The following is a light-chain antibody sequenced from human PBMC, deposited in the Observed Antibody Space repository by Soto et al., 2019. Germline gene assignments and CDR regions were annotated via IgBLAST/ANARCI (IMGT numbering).Light chain of an antibody. CDR3: QQRSNWPGT. CDR2: DAS. CDR1: QNLGTLY. Sequence: EIVLTQSPGTLSLSPGERGTLSCRASQNLGTLYLAWFQQKPGQAPRLLIYDASNRATGIPARFSGSGSGTDFTLTISSLEPEDFAVYYCQQRSNWPGTFGQGTKVDIK. V-gene: IGKV3-11*01. J-gene: IGKJ1*01.